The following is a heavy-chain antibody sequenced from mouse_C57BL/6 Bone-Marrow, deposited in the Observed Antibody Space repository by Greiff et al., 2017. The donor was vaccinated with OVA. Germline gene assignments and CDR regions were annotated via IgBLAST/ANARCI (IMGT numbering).Heavy chain of an antibody. CDR1: GFSLTSYG. J-gene: IGHJ4*01. D-gene: IGHD1-1*01. CDR3: ASGITTVGAMDY. CDR2: IWGVGST. V-gene: IGHV2-6*01. Sequence: QVQLQQSGPGLVAPSQSLSITCTVSGFSLTSYGVDWVRQSPGKGLEWLGVIWGVGSTNYNAALKSRLSVSKDNSKSQVFLKMNSLQTDDTAMYYCASGITTVGAMDYWGQGTSVTVSS.